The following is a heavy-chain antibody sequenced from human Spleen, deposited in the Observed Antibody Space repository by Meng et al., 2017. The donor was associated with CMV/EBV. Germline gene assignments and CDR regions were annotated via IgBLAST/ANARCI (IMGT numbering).Heavy chain of an antibody. D-gene: IGHD1-26*01. V-gene: IGHV4-4*02. CDR3: ARDLVVVGATRWFDP. Sequence: GGTIGSSKWWCCRRQPPGNGLEWIGKYYSSGSTNYTPPTKSRVTISVDKSKNQFSLKLSSVTAADAAVYYCARDLVVVGATRWFDPWGQGTLVTVSS. CDR1: GGTIGSSKW. CDR2: YYSSGST. J-gene: IGHJ5*02.